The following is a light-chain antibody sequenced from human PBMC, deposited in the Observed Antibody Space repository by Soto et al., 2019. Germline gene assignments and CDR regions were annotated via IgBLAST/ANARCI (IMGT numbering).Light chain of an antibody. J-gene: IGLJ2*01. CDR2: LNSDGRH. Sequence: QSVLTQSPSASASLGASVKLTCTLSSGHSTYAIAWHQQQPEKGPRFLIKLNSDGRHTKGDGIPDRFSGSSSGAERYLTISSLQSEDEADYYCQTWGTGIVVFGGGTKLTVL. CDR1: SGHSTYA. CDR3: QTWGTGIVV. V-gene: IGLV4-69*01.